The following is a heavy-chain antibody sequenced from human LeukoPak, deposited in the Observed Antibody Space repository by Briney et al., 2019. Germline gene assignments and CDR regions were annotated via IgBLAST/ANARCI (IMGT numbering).Heavy chain of an antibody. CDR1: GGSISSYY. CDR3: ARLHYDSSGYYYAF. V-gene: IGHV4-59*01. CDR2: IYYGGST. J-gene: IGHJ4*02. D-gene: IGHD3-22*01. Sequence: SETLSLTCTVSGGSISSYYWSWIRQPPGKGLEWIGYIYYGGSTNYNPSLKSRVTISVDTSKNQFSLKLSSVTAADTAVYYCARLHYDSSGYYYAFWGQGTLVTVSS.